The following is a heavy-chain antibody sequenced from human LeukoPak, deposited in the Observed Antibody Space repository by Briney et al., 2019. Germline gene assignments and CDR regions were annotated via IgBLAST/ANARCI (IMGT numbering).Heavy chain of an antibody. D-gene: IGHD5-18*01. V-gene: IGHV3-23*01. Sequence: GGSLRLSCTASGFSFHTHAMSWVRQAPGKGLEWVSTISGNGAQTLSAGSVKGRFTISRDNSRTTLYLQMNNLRAEDTALYYCAKDLGYSYSWVDYWGQGILVTVSS. CDR2: ISGNGAQT. J-gene: IGHJ4*02. CDR3: AKDLGYSYSWVDY. CDR1: GFSFHTHA.